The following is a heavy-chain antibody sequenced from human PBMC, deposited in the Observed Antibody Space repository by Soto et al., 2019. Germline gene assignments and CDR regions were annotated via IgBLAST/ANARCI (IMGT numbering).Heavy chain of an antibody. D-gene: IGHD4-17*01. V-gene: IGHV3-7*03. CDR1: GFIYSNYW. CDR3: ASSYAH. Sequence: EVQLVESGGGLVRPGGSLRLSCAASGFIYSNYWMNWVRQAPGSGLEWVANINYDGREKHYVDSVKGRFTISRDNAENSLYLEMNSLRVEDTAVYYCASSYAHWGQGTLVTVSS. J-gene: IGHJ4*02. CDR2: INYDGREK.